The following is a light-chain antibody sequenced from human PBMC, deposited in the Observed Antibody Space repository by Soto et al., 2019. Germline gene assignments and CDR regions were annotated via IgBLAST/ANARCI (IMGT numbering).Light chain of an antibody. CDR2: SDD. CDR1: SSNIGSNA. CDR3: AAWGDSQNTWV. V-gene: IGLV1-44*01. Sequence: QSVLTQPPSASGTPGQRVTISCSGSSSNIGSNAVSWYQHFPGTAPKVLIFSDDQRPSGVPGRFSGSKSGTSASLAISGLRAEDEADFFCAAWGDSQNTWVFGGGTKVTVL. J-gene: IGLJ3*02.